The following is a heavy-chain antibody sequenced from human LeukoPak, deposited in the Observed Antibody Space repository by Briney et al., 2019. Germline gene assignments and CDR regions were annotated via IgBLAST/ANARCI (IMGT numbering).Heavy chain of an antibody. CDR2: IYYSGST. V-gene: IGHV4-39*01. Sequence: PSETLSLTCTVSGGSISSSSYYWGWIRQPPGMGLEWIGRIYYSGSTYYNPSLKSRVTISVDTSKNQFSLKLSSVTAADTAVYYCARSYYDILTGYRVTYYLDYWGQGTLVTVSS. D-gene: IGHD3-9*01. J-gene: IGHJ4*02. CDR3: ARSYYDILTGYRVTYYLDY. CDR1: GGSISSSSYY.